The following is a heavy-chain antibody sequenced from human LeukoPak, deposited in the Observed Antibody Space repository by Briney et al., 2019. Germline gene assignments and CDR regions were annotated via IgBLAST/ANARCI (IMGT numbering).Heavy chain of an antibody. V-gene: IGHV3-23*01. CDR2: ISGSGGST. CDR1: GFTFRSYA. D-gene: IGHD5-18*01. CDR3: AKLSGGGYSYGYTATFDY. J-gene: IGHJ4*02. Sequence: GGSLRLSCAASGFTFRSYATNWVRQAPGKGLEWVSSISGSGGSTYYADSVKGRFTISRDNSKNTLYLQMNSLRAEDTAVYYCAKLSGGGYSYGYTATFDYWGQGTLVTVSS.